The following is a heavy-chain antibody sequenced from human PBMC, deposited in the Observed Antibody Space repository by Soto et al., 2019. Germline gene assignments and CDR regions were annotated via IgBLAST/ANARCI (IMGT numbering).Heavy chain of an antibody. CDR3: VTGDHLVR. V-gene: IGHV1-2*02. CDR1: GYTFTGYY. CDR2: INPKNGDT. Sequence: ASVKVSFKTSGYTFTGYYLNWVRQAPGRGLEWVGWINPKNGDTNNAQKFQGRVTMTTDTSISTGYMELSGLKSDDTAVYYCVTGDHLVRWGQGTRVTVSS. J-gene: IGHJ4*02. D-gene: IGHD6-6*01.